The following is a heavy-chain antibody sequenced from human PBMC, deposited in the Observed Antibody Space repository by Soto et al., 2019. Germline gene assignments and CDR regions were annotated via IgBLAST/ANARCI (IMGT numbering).Heavy chain of an antibody. Sequence: PGGSLRLSCAVSGFTFRSYAMSWVRQAPGKGLEWVSAVNGDGDNTYYADSVKGRFTISRDNSKNTLYLQMNSLRVEDTAVYYCAKANNFGVATRFFDYWGLGTLVTVSS. D-gene: IGHD3-3*01. CDR1: GFTFRSYA. CDR3: AKANNFGVATRFFDY. J-gene: IGHJ4*02. CDR2: VNGDGDNT. V-gene: IGHV3-23*01.